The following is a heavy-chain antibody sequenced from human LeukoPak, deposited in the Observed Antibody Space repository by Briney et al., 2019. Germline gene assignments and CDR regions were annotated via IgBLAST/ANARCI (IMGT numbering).Heavy chain of an antibody. Sequence: GGSLRLSCTVSTFTFNKAWMNWVRQSPGKGLEWVARIKSQPHGGTTDYAAAVKGRFTISRDNSKNTLYLQMNSLRAEDTAVYYCAKDGVTGFFDYWGQGTLVTVSS. CDR3: AKDGVTGFFDY. CDR1: TFTFNKAW. D-gene: IGHD7-27*01. J-gene: IGHJ4*02. V-gene: IGHV3-15*07. CDR2: IKSQPHGGTT.